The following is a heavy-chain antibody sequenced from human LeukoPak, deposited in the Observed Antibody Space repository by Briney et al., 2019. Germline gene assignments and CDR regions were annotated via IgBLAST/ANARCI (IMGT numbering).Heavy chain of an antibody. CDR3: ARAPIENIAEVYYFDY. D-gene: IGHD6-13*01. Sequence: PGGSLRLSCAASGFTFSSYAMHWVRQAPGKGLEWVAVISYDGSNKYYADSVKGRFTISRDNSKNTLYLQMNSLRAEDTAVYYCARAPIENIAEVYYFDYWGQGTLVTVSS. CDR2: ISYDGSNK. CDR1: GFTFSSYA. V-gene: IGHV3-30-3*01. J-gene: IGHJ4*02.